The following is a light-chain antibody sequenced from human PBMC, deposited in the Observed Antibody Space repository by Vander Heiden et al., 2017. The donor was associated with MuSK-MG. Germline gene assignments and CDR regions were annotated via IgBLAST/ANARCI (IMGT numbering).Light chain of an antibody. V-gene: IGKV4-1*01. CDR2: WAS. J-gene: IGKJ1*01. CDR3: QQYFTLPT. Sequence: DIVMTQSPDSLAVSLGERATINCKSSQTLLYTSNNKNYLAWYQQKLGQPPKLLIHWASTRESGVPDRFSGSGSETDFTLTITSLRAEDVAVYFCQQYFTLPTFGRGTKVEIK. CDR1: QTLLYTSNNKNY.